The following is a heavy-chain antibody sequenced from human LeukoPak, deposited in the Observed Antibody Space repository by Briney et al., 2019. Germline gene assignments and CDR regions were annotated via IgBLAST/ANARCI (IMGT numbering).Heavy chain of an antibody. CDR2: IYSGGST. CDR1: GFTVSSNY. J-gene: IGHJ4*02. CDR3: ARDRRNYDLSLDY. D-gene: IGHD3-3*01. Sequence: GGSLRLSCAASGFTVSSNYMSWVRQAPGKGLEWVSVIYSGGSTYYADSVKGRFTICRDNSKNTLYLQMNSLRAEDTAVYYCARDRRNYDLSLDYWGQGTLVTVSS. V-gene: IGHV3-66*02.